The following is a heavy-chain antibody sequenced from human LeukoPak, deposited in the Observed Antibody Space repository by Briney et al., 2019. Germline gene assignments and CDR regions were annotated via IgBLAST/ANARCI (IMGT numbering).Heavy chain of an antibody. Sequence: SQTLSLTCTVSGGSISSGSYYWSWIRQPAGKGLEWIGRIYTSGSTNYNPSLKSRVTISVDTSKNQFSLKLSSVTAADTVVYYCARGPLIAAAGYFDYWGQGTLVTVSS. D-gene: IGHD6-13*01. V-gene: IGHV4-61*02. CDR1: GGSISSGSYY. CDR3: ARGPLIAAAGYFDY. J-gene: IGHJ4*02. CDR2: IYTSGST.